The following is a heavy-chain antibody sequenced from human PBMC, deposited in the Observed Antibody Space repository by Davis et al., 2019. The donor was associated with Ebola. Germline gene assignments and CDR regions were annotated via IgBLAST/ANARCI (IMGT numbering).Heavy chain of an antibody. CDR1: GFTFSSLA. CDR2: ISGSGGRT. CDR3: AKDKNYDFWSGYPHDAFDI. Sequence: GESLKIPCAASGFTFSSLAMTRVRQAPGKGLEWVSAISGSGGRTYYADSVKGRFTITRDNSKNTLYQQMNSLRAEETAIYYCAKDKNYDFWSGYPHDAFDILGQGTMVTVSS. D-gene: IGHD3-3*01. V-gene: IGHV3-23*01. J-gene: IGHJ3*02.